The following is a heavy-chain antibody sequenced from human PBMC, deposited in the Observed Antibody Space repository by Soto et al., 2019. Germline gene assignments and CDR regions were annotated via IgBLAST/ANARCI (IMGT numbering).Heavy chain of an antibody. J-gene: IGHJ4*02. CDR3: AKDLREVPIMGY. D-gene: IGHD3-16*01. CDR2: ISGSGGST. V-gene: IGHV3-23*01. CDR1: GFTFSSYA. Sequence: EVQLLESGGGLVQPGGSLRHSCAASGFTFSSYAMSWVRQAPGKGLEWVSAISGSGGSTYYADSVKGRFTISRDNSKNTLYLQMNSLRAEDTAVYYCAKDLREVPIMGYWGQGTLVTVSS.